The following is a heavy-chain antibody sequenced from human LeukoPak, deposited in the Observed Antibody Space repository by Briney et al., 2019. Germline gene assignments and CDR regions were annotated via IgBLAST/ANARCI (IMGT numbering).Heavy chain of an antibody. J-gene: IGHJ5*02. CDR3: ARVLPTYYDFWSGYYAVSWFDP. CDR1: GGSISSYY. Sequence: SETLSLTCTVSGGSISSYYWSWIRQPPGKGLEWIGYIYYSGSTNYNPSLKSRVTISVDTSKNQFSLKLSSVTAADTAVYYCARVLPTYYDFWSGYYAVSWFDPWGQGTLVTVSS. CDR2: IYYSGST. V-gene: IGHV4-59*01. D-gene: IGHD3-3*01.